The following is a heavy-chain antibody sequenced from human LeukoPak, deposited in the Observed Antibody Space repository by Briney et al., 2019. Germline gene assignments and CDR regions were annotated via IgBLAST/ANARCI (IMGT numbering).Heavy chain of an antibody. CDR1: GFIFGHYS. J-gene: IGHJ5*02. Sequence: GGSLRLSCVASGFIFGHYSMHWVRQTPGKGLEWLGMISFDGSHQNYGDSVKGRFTISRDNAKNSLYLQMNSLRAEDTAVYYCARDLGYSSSWTRWFDPWGQGTLVTVSS. D-gene: IGHD6-13*01. V-gene: IGHV3-30*04. CDR2: ISFDGSHQ. CDR3: ARDLGYSSSWTRWFDP.